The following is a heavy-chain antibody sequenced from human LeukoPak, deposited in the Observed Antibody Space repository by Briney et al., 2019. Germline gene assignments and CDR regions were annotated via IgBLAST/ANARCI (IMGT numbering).Heavy chain of an antibody. CDR2: ISYDGSNK. CDR1: GFTFSSYA. V-gene: IGHV3-30-3*01. CDR3: AKDFSESPTSFDY. D-gene: IGHD2-2*01. Sequence: GGSLRLSCAASGFTFSSYAMHWVRQAPGKGLEWVAVISYDGSNKYYADSVKGRFTISRDNSKNTLYLQMNSLRAEDTAVYYCAKDFSESPTSFDYWGQGTLVTVSS. J-gene: IGHJ4*02.